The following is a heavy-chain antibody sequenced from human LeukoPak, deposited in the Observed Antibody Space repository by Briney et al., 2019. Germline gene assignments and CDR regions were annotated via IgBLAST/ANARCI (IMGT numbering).Heavy chain of an antibody. Sequence: GGSLRLSCAASGFIFSNYALMWLRQSPGKGLEWVSAIRGSGGGTFYADSVKGRFTISRDNSKNTLYLQMNGLRAEDTAVYYCARDPNGDYIGAFDMWGQGTLVTVSS. CDR1: GFIFSNYA. V-gene: IGHV3-23*01. CDR3: ARDPNGDYIGAFDM. J-gene: IGHJ3*02. CDR2: IRGSGGGT. D-gene: IGHD4-17*01.